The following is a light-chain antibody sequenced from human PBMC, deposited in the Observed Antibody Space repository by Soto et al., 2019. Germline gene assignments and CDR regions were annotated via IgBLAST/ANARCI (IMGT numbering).Light chain of an antibody. CDR1: QDVSNW. J-gene: IGKJ4*01. V-gene: IGKV1-33*01. CDR3: HNLPPLT. CDR2: DAS. Sequence: DIQMTQSPSSVSASVGDRVTITCRASQDVSNWLAWYQQKPGKAPNLLIYDASNLETGVPSRFSGSESGTDFTFTISSLQPEDIATYKYHNLPPLTFGGGTKVDIK.